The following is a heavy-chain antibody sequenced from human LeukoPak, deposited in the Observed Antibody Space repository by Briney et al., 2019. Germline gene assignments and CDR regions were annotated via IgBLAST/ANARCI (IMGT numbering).Heavy chain of an antibody. D-gene: IGHD3-9*01. Sequence: GASLRLSCAASGFTFSNYAMSWVRQAPGKGLEWVSAILGSGGSTYYADSVKGRFTVSRDNSKSTLYLQMNSLRAEDAALYYCAKWGDYDVLTGYYVPDYWGQGTLVTVSS. V-gene: IGHV3-23*01. CDR2: ILGSGGST. CDR3: AKWGDYDVLTGYYVPDY. CDR1: GFTFSNYA. J-gene: IGHJ4*02.